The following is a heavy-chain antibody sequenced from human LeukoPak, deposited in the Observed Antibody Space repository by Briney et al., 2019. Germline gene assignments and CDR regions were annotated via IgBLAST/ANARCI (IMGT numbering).Heavy chain of an antibody. CDR1: GFTFSSYA. D-gene: IGHD3-3*02. J-gene: IGHJ5*02. Sequence: GGSLRLSCAASGFTFSSYAMNWVRQAPGKGLEWVSGINGGGGSTYYADSVKGRFTISRDNSKNTLFLQMNSLRAEDTALYYCAKGPLARGFDPWGQGTLVTVSS. CDR3: AKGPLARGFDP. V-gene: IGHV3-23*01. CDR2: INGGGGST.